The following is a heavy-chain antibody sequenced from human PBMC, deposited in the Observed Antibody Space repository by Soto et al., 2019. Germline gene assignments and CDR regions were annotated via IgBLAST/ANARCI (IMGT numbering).Heavy chain of an antibody. CDR1: GGSISSSSYY. V-gene: IGHV4-39*01. D-gene: IGHD2-8*01. CDR2: IYYSGSN. J-gene: IGHJ3*02. Sequence: PSETLSLTCTVSGGSISSSSYYWGWIRQPPGKGLERIGSIYYSGSNYYNTSPKRRITISVNTSKNQFSLNLSPVTAADTAVYYCALHLGYCTNGVCYRGGAFDIWGQGTMVTVSS. CDR3: ALHLGYCTNGVCYRGGAFDI.